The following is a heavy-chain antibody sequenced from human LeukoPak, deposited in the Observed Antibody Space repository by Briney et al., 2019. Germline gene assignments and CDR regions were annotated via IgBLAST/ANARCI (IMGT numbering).Heavy chain of an antibody. CDR1: GFTFSSYA. V-gene: IGHV3-23*01. CDR2: ISGSGGST. Sequence: GSPGLSCAASGFTFSSYAMSWVRQAPGKGLEWVSAISGSGGSTYYADSVKGRFTISRDNSKNTLYLQMNSLRAEDAAVYYCAKPYYDFWSGYSARDYWGQGTLVTVSS. J-gene: IGHJ4*02. CDR3: AKPYYDFWSGYSARDY. D-gene: IGHD3-3*01.